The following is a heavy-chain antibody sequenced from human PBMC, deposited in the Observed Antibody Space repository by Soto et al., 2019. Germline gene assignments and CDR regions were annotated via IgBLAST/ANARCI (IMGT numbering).Heavy chain of an antibody. V-gene: IGHV4-39*01. CDR3: ARRGLVGATTFDY. J-gene: IGHJ4*02. CDR1: GGSISSSRSY. CDR2: IYYSGST. Sequence: QLQLQESGPGLVKPSETLSLTCTVSGGSISSSRSYWGWIRQPPGKGLECIGSIYYSGSTYYSPTLKSRVTISVATSKTQFSLKLSSVTAAATAVYYCARRGLVGATTFDYWGQGTLVTVSS. D-gene: IGHD1-26*01.